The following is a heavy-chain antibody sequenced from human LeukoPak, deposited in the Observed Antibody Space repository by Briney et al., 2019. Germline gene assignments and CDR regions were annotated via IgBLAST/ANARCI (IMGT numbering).Heavy chain of an antibody. D-gene: IGHD6-6*01. V-gene: IGHV3-11*04. CDR2: ISSSGSTI. J-gene: IGHJ4*02. Sequence: GGSLRPSCAASGFTFSNAWMSWIRQAPGKGLEWVSYISSSGSTIYYADSVKGRFTVSRDNAKNTLYLQVNNLRAEDTAVYYCARGPNSNWSGLDFWGQGTPLTVSS. CDR3: ARGPNSNWSGLDF. CDR1: GFTFSNAW.